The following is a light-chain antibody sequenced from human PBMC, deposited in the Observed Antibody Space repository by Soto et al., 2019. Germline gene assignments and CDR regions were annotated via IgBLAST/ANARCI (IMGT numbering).Light chain of an antibody. V-gene: IGKV3-11*01. CDR1: QSVSSY. J-gene: IGKJ5*01. CDR3: QQYDNWPPT. Sequence: EIVLTQSPATLSLSLGGRATLSCRASQSVSSYLAWYQQKPGQAPRLLIYDASNRATGIPARFSGSGSGTEFTLTINSLQSEDFVVYYCQQYDNWPPTFGQGTRLEIK. CDR2: DAS.